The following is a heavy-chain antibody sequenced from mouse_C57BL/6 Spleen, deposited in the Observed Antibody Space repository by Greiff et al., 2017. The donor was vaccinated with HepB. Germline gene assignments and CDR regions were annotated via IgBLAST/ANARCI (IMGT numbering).Heavy chain of an antibody. CDR1: GYAFSSSW. D-gene: IGHD2-1*01. Sequence: VKLMESGPELVKPGASVKISCKASGYAFSSSWMNWVKQRPGKGFEWIGRIYPGDGDTNYNGKFKGKATLTADKSSSTAYMQLSSLTSEDSAVYFCARDYGNRGFDYWGQGTTLTVSS. V-gene: IGHV1-82*01. CDR3: ARDYGNRGFDY. J-gene: IGHJ2*01. CDR2: IYPGDGDT.